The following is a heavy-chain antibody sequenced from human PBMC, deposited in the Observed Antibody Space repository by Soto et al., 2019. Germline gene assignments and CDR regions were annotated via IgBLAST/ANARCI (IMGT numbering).Heavy chain of an antibody. V-gene: IGHV3-30-3*01. Sequence: QVQLVESGGGVVQPGRSLRLSCAASGFSFSNYAMHWVRQAPGKGLEWVAVISYDGSNKYYADSVKGRFTISRDNSKNTLYLQMNNLRTEETAVYYCATVRGYRQDFDAFDIWGQGTMVTVSS. CDR3: ATVRGYRQDFDAFDI. D-gene: IGHD3-16*02. CDR2: ISYDGSNK. J-gene: IGHJ3*02. CDR1: GFSFSNYA.